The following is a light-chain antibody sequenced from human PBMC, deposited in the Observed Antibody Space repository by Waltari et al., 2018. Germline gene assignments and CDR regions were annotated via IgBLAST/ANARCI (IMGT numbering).Light chain of an antibody. CDR1: SLRSYY. Sequence: SSELTQDPAVSVALGQTVRIKCQGDSLRSYYASCYQQKPGQAPVLVSYGKNNRPAGSTDLFSGSSTVNTASLTTTGAQEEDEADYSGNSRDRSWNIRVVFGGGTKLTVL. CDR2: GKN. J-gene: IGLJ2*01. CDR3: NSRDRSWNIRVV. V-gene: IGLV3-19*01.